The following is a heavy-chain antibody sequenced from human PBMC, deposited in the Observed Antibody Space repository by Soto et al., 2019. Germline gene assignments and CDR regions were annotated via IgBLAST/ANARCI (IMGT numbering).Heavy chain of an antibody. Sequence: QVQLVQSGAEVKKPGASVKVSCRTSGYTFKHYYIHWVRQAPGQGLEWLGIINPASASTNYAQEFQDRDTLTMDTTTTTVNMEMSGLRAEDTAIFYCARNLAAGDHWGQGSLCTVSS. D-gene: IGHD6-13*01. CDR1: GYTFKHYY. V-gene: IGHV1-46*02. CDR2: INPASAST. CDR3: ARNLAAGDH. J-gene: IGHJ4*02.